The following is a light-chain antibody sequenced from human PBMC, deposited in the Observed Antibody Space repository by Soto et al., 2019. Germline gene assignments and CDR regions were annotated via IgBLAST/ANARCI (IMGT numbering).Light chain of an antibody. CDR2: LNSDGSH. Sequence: QLVLTQSTSASASLGASVKLNCTLSSGHSSYAIAWHQQQPEKGPRYLMKLNSDGSHSKGDGIPDRFSGSSSGAERYLTITSLQSEDESDYYCQTWDTGNPWVFGGGTKLTVL. V-gene: IGLV4-69*01. J-gene: IGLJ3*02. CDR1: SGHSSYA. CDR3: QTWDTGNPWV.